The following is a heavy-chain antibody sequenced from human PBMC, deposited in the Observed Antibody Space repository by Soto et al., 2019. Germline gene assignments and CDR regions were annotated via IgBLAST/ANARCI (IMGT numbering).Heavy chain of an antibody. D-gene: IGHD5-18*01. CDR2: IIPIFGTA. V-gene: IGHV1-69*13. CDR1: RGTFSSYA. J-gene: IGHJ4*02. Sequence: GASVKVSCKASRGTFSSYALSWARQAPGQGLEWMGGIIPIFGTANYAQKFQGRVTITADESMSTAYMELSSLRSEDTAVYYCARTWLQLFDYWGQGTLVTVSS. CDR3: ARTWLQLFDY.